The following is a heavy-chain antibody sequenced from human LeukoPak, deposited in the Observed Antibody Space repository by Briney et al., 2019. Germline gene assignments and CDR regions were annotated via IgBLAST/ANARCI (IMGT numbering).Heavy chain of an antibody. CDR1: GGSIRSGGYY. CDR3: ASFRWFGELLSGWFDP. Sequence: PSETLSLTCTVYGGSIRSGGYYWSWIRQHPGKSLEWIGYIYYSGSTYYNPSLKSRVTISVDTSKNQFSLKLSSVTAADTAVYYCASFRWFGELLSGWFDPWGQGTLVTVSS. CDR2: IYYSGST. J-gene: IGHJ5*02. D-gene: IGHD3-10*01. V-gene: IGHV4-31*03.